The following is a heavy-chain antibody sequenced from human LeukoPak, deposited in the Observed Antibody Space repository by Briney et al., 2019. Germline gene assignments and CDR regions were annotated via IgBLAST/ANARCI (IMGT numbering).Heavy chain of an antibody. CDR1: GDSISSYY. J-gene: IGHJ5*02. V-gene: IGHV4-59*08. CDR2: IANTGST. CDR3: AKSGYGDYEFWFDP. Sequence: SETLSLTCTVSGDSISSYYWSWMRQPPGKGLEWIGHIANTGSTKYNPSLKSRVTISLDTSKNQFSLKLTSVSATDTAVYYCAKSGYGDYEFWFDPWGQGTLVTVSS. D-gene: IGHD4-17*01.